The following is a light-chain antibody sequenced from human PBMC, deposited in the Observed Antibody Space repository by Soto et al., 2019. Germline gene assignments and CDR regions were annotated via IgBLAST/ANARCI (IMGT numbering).Light chain of an antibody. Sequence: QSSLTQPATVSGSPGRSITIFSPVTGRDFGDYDYVSWYLQLPGKVPIRMIYEVSNRPSGVSNRFSGSKSGNTASLTISGLQAEEAADYYCSSYTGSSTLVLGTGTKVTGL. V-gene: IGLV2-14*01. CDR3: SSYTGSSTLV. CDR1: GRDFGDYDY. J-gene: IGLJ1*01. CDR2: EVS.